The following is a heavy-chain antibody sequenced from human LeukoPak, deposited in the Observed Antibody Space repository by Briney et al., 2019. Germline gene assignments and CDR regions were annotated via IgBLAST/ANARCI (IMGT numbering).Heavy chain of an antibody. D-gene: IGHD2-2*01. CDR1: GFTFSSYA. Sequence: GGSLRLSCAASGFTFSSYAMSWVRQAPGKGLEWVSAISGSGGSTYYADSVKGRFTISRDNSKNTLYLQMNSLRAEDTAVYYCAKAYLGYCSSTSCPGGYYYYGMDVWGQGTTVTVSS. CDR3: AKAYLGYCSSTSCPGGYYYYGMDV. CDR2: ISGSGGST. J-gene: IGHJ6*02. V-gene: IGHV3-23*01.